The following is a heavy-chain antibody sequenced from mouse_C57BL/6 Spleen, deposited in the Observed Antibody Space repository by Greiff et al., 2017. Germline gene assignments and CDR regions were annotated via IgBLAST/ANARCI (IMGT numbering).Heavy chain of an antibody. CDR2: ISSGSSTI. Sequence: EVMLVESGGGLVKPGGSLKLSCAASGFTFSDYGMHWVRQAPEKGLEWVAYISSGSSTIYYADTVKGRFTISRDNAKNTLFLQMTSLRSEDTAMYYCAIYGNYAWFAYWGQGTLVTVSA. CDR1: GFTFSDYG. D-gene: IGHD2-1*01. CDR3: AIYGNYAWFAY. V-gene: IGHV5-17*01. J-gene: IGHJ3*01.